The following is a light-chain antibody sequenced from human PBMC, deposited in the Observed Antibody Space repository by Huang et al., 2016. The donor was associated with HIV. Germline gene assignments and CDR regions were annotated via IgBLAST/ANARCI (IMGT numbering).Light chain of an antibody. CDR3: QQYYTTPRT. CDR1: QSLLFSSDNKNY. V-gene: IGKV4-1*01. Sequence: DTVMTQSPDSLAVSLGERATINCKSSQSLLFSSDNKNYLAWYQQKPRQPPKLLIYWASTRESGVPDRFSGSGSGTDFTLTISNLQAEDVAVYYCQQYYTTPRTFGHGTKVEVK. CDR2: WAS. J-gene: IGKJ1*01.